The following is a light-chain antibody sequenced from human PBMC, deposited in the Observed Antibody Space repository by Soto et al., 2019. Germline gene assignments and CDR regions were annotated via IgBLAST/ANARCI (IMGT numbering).Light chain of an antibody. CDR2: WAS. CDR1: QSVLYSSNNKNY. J-gene: IGKJ1*01. CDR3: HQYFSFPPT. Sequence: DIVMTQSPDSLAVSLGERATINCKSSQSVLYSSNNKNYLAWYQQKPGQPPNLLIYWASTRESGVPDRFSGSGSGTDFTLTISSLQAEDVAVYYCHQYFSFPPTFGQGTKVEIK. V-gene: IGKV4-1*01.